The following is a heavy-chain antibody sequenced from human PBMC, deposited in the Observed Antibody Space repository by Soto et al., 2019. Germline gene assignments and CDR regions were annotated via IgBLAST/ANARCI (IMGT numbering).Heavy chain of an antibody. CDR2: IIPIFGTA. J-gene: IGHJ6*02. V-gene: IGHV1-69*13. CDR1: GGTFSSYA. D-gene: IGHD2-15*01. Sequence: EASVKVSCKASGGTFSSYAISWVRQAPGQGLEWMGGIIPIFGTANYAQKFQGRVTITADESTSTAYMELSSLRSEDTAVYYCARLRYKVVAATELYYGMDVWGQGTTVTVSS. CDR3: ARLRYKVVAATELYYGMDV.